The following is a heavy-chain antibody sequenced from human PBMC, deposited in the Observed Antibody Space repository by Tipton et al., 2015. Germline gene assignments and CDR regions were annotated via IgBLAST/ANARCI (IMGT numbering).Heavy chain of an antibody. CDR2: IRAKAYGGTT. CDR1: GFTFGDDA. D-gene: IGHD6-19*01. CDR3: ARLSSGWDPLDY. J-gene: IGHJ4*02. Sequence: SLRLSCTASGFTFGDDAISWLRLAPGKGLEWVGFIRAKAYGGTTEFAASVKDRFSISRDDSKSIAHLQMNSLRIEDTGVYYCARLSSGWDPLDYWGQGTLDTVSS. V-gene: IGHV3-49*03.